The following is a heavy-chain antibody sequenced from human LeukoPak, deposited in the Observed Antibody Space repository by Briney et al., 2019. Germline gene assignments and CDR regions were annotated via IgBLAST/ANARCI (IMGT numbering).Heavy chain of an antibody. J-gene: IGHJ4*02. CDR3: AGRDGYKFYFDS. CDR2: IIPIFGTP. Sequence: ASVKVSCKSSGGTFRSDEISWVRQAPGQGLEWMGGIIPIFGTPNYAQKFQGRVTITADESTSTVYMELSSLQSEDTAVYFCAGRDGYKFYFDSWGQGTLVTVSS. D-gene: IGHD5-24*01. V-gene: IGHV1-69*13. CDR1: GGTFRSDE.